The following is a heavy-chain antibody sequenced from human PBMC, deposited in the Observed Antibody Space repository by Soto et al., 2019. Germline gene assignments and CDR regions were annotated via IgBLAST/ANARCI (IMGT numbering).Heavy chain of an antibody. CDR3: ITDRGGGEFDC. Sequence: GGSLRLSCAASGFTFRSYGMIWVRHAPGKGMEWVSSIDYSGASPKYADYVRGRFTISRDNSKNTLYWQMNNLRADDTSIYYCITDRGGGEFDCWAQGAL. V-gene: IGHV3-23*01. CDR1: GFTFRSYG. D-gene: IGHD3-10*01. J-gene: IGHJ4*02. CDR2: IDYSGASP.